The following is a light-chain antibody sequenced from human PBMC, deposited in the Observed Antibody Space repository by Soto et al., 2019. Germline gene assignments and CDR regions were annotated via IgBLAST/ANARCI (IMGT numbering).Light chain of an antibody. CDR2: DNS. J-gene: IGLJ2*01. Sequence: QSVLTQVPSVSAAPGQKVTITCSGSNSNIGTNDVSWYQQLPGTAPKLLMYDNSKRPAGISDRFSGSKSGTSVTLGITGLQTGDEAEYYCGTWDSSLRGGVFGGGTKLTVL. V-gene: IGLV1-51*01. CDR3: GTWDSSLRGGV. CDR1: NSNIGTND.